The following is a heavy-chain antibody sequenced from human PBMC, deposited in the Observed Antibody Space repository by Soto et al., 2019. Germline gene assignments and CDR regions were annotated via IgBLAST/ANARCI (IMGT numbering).Heavy chain of an antibody. J-gene: IGHJ6*02. D-gene: IGHD3-10*01. CDR2: ISTSSTFI. Sequence: NPGGSLRLSCAASGFTFSTFSMNWVRQAPGKGLEWVSSISTSSTFIYYADSVKGRFTISRDNAKNSLYLQMNSLRAEATAVYYCATMDYYYGMDVWGQGTSVTVSS. CDR3: ATMDYYYGMDV. CDR1: GFTFSTFS. V-gene: IGHV3-21*01.